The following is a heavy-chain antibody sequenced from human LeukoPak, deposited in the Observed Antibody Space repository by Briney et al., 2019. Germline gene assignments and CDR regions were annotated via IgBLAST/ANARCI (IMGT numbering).Heavy chain of an antibody. J-gene: IGHJ5*02. Sequence: PSETLSLTCAVYGGYFSGYPWKWLRQPPGKGLEWIGEINHSGSSNYSPSLKSRVTISLDTSKNQFSLKLTSITAADTAVYYCARGPMRSWFDPWGQGTLVTVSS. CDR3: ARGPMRSWFDP. CDR1: GGYFSGYP. CDR2: INHSGSS. V-gene: IGHV4-34*01.